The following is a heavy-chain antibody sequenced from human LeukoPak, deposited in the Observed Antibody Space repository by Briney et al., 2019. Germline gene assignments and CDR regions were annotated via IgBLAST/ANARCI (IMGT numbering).Heavy chain of an antibody. CDR3: AKRPPGGSGGHHFDQ. CDR1: GFTFSSYG. V-gene: IGHV3-30*18. Sequence: PGRSLRLSCAASGFTFSSYGMHWVRQAPGKGLEWVAVISYDGSNKYYADSVKGRFTISRDNSKNTLYLQMNSLRAEDTAVYYCAKRPPGGSGGHHFDQWGQGILVTVSS. D-gene: IGHD1-14*01. CDR2: ISYDGSNK. J-gene: IGHJ4*02.